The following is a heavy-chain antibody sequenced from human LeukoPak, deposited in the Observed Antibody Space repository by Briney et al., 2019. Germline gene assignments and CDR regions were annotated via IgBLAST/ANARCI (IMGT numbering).Heavy chain of an antibody. Sequence: PGGSLRLSCAASGFRFSDYGMHWVRQAPGRGLEWVAVISSDGTKKAYADSVKGRFTISRDNSENTLYLQMSSLRAEDTAVYYCAKRRDYCSGGSCYSLDYWGQGTPVTASS. CDR1: GFRFSDYG. V-gene: IGHV3-30*18. CDR2: ISSDGTKK. J-gene: IGHJ4*02. CDR3: AKRRDYCSGGSCYSLDY. D-gene: IGHD2-15*01.